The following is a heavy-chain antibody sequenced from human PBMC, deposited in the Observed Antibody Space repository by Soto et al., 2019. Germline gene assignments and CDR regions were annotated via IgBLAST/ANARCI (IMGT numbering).Heavy chain of an antibody. CDR1: GDSIGTGGYY. D-gene: IGHD3-22*01. CDR2: IHYSGNT. J-gene: IGHJ4*02. CDR3: ATNHDDISGLTPLLFDS. V-gene: IGHV4-31*03. Sequence: QVQLQESGPGLVKPSQTLSLTCTVSGDSIGTGGYYWDCIRQHPGKGPEWIGYIHYSGNTYYNPSLKRRLTISLDTSKNQFSLHLSSVTAADTAVYYCATNHDDISGLTPLLFDSWGQGTLVTVSS.